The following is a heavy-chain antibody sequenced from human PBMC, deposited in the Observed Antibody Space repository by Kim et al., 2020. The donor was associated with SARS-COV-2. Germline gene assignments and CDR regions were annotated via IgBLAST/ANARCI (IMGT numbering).Heavy chain of an antibody. Sequence: EDSVKGRFTISRDNAKNTLDLQMNSLRAEDTAVYYCAKVPQYYYDSPPDYWGQGTLVTVSS. CDR3: AKVPQYYYDSPPDY. V-gene: IGHV3-23*01. D-gene: IGHD3-22*01. J-gene: IGHJ4*02.